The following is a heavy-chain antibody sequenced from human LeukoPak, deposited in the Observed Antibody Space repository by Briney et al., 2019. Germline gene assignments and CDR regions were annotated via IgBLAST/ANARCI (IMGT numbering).Heavy chain of an antibody. D-gene: IGHD3-10*01. CDR1: GGSFSGYY. CDR3: ARAGFSNYLGY. CDR2: INHSGST. Sequence: SETLSLTCAVYGGSFSGYYWSWIRQPPGKGLEWIGEINHSGSTYYNPSLKSRVTISVDTSKNQFSLKLSSVTAADTALYYCARAGFSNYLGYWGQGTLVTVSS. V-gene: IGHV4-34*01. J-gene: IGHJ4*02.